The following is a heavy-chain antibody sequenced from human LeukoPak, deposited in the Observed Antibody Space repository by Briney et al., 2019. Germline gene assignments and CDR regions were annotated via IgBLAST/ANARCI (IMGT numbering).Heavy chain of an antibody. D-gene: IGHD1-26*01. CDR2: ISYDGTYH. V-gene: IGHV3-30-3*01. Sequence: GRSLRLSCAVSGFTFSVYALHWVRQAPGKGLEWVAVISYDGTYHNYADSVKGRFTISRDNSKDTLYLQMNSLRAEDTALYYCAKGATKYYYYGMDVWGQGTTVTVSS. CDR1: GFTFSVYA. J-gene: IGHJ6*02. CDR3: AKGATKYYYYGMDV.